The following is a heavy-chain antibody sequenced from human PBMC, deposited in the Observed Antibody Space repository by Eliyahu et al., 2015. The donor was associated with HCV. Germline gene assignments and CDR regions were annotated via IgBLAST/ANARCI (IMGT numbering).Heavy chain of an antibody. V-gene: IGHV3-11*01. Sequence: QVQLVESGGGLVKPGGSLRLSCAASGFTFSDHYMTWVRQAPGKGLEWISYISGSGSSIYYSESVKGRFTISRDNAKNSLYLQMNSLRAEDTAVYHCARDRAGRTYFKEGPIDHWGQGTPVTVSS. CDR3: ARDRAGRTYFKEGPIDH. CDR1: GFTFSDHY. J-gene: IGHJ4*02. CDR2: ISGSGSSI. D-gene: IGHD1-14*01.